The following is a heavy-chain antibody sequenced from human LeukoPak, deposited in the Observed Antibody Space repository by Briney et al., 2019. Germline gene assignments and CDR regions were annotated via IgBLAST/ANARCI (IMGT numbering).Heavy chain of an antibody. D-gene: IGHD2-2*01. CDR2: INHSGST. CDR3: ARGEGDIVVVPAAAHHHSYGMDV. J-gene: IGHJ6*04. V-gene: IGHV4-34*01. Sequence: PSETLSLTCAVYGGSFSGYYWSWIRQPPGKGLEWIGEINHSGSTNYNPSLKSRVTISVDTSKNQFSLKLSSVTAADTAVYYCARGEGDIVVVPAAAHHHSYGMDVWGKGTTVTVSS. CDR1: GGSFSGYY.